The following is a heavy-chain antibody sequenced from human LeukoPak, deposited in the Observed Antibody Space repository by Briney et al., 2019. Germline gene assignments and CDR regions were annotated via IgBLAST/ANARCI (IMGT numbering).Heavy chain of an antibody. D-gene: IGHD6-13*01. CDR1: NGSISTYY. Sequence: SETLSLTCTVSNGSISTYYWSWIRQPPGKGLEWIGYIYYSGSTNYNPSRKSRVTISVDTSKNQFSLKLSSVTAADTAVYYCARLLFSSSWYPRLDYWGQGTLVTVSS. J-gene: IGHJ4*02. CDR3: ARLLFSSSWYPRLDY. V-gene: IGHV4-59*08. CDR2: IYYSGST.